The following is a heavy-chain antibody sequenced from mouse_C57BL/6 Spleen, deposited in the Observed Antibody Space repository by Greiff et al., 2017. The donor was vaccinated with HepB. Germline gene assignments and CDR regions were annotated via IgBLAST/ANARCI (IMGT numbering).Heavy chain of an antibody. CDR3: ARTVDGYYPSGFAY. J-gene: IGHJ3*01. V-gene: IGHV1-61*01. CDR2: IYPSDSET. Sequence: QVQLQQPGAELVRPGSSVKLSCKASGYTFTSYWMDWVKQRPGQGLEWIGNIYPSDSETHYNQKFKDKATLTVDKSSSTAYMQLSSLTSEDSAVYYCARTVDGYYPSGFAYWGQGTLVTVSA. CDR1: GYTFTSYW. D-gene: IGHD2-3*01.